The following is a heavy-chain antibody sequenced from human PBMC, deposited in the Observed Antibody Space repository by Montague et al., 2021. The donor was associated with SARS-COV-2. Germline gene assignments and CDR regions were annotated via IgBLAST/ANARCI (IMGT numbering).Heavy chain of an antibody. V-gene: IGHV4-31*03. J-gene: IGHJ4*02. Sequence: TLSLTCTVSGASISSGSYYWNWIRQHPGKGLEWIGYIHYSGSTYYTPSLRSRVAISVDTSKNEFSLKMTSVTAADTAVYYCARDGDEGYFFEYWGQGLLVTVSS. CDR3: ARDGDEGYFFEY. D-gene: IGHD2/OR15-2a*01. CDR2: IHYSGST. CDR1: GASISSGSYY.